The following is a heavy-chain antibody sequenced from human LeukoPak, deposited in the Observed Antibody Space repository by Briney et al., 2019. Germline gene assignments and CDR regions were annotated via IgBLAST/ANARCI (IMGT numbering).Heavy chain of an antibody. D-gene: IGHD3-22*01. V-gene: IGHV3-30*18. J-gene: IGHJ4*02. CDR2: ISYDGSNK. Sequence: GRSLRLSCAASGFTFSSYGMHWVRQAPGKGLEWVAVISYDGSNKYYADSVKGRFTISRDNSKNTLYLQMNSLRAEDTAVYYCAKVDTMIVIEDTYFDYWGQGTLVTVSS. CDR3: AKVDTMIVIEDTYFDY. CDR1: GFTFSSYG.